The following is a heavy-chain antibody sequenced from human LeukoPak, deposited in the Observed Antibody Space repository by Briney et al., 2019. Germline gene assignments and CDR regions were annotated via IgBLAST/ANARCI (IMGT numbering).Heavy chain of an antibody. CDR2: ISAYNGNT. D-gene: IGHD2-15*01. Sequence: ASVKVSCKASGYTFSSYGISWVRQAPGQGLEWMGWISAYNGNTNYRQKLQGRVTMTTDTSTSTAYMDLRSLRSDDTAVYYCARGFCSGGSCYSYDYWGQGTLVTVSS. J-gene: IGHJ4*02. CDR3: ARGFCSGGSCYSYDY. V-gene: IGHV1-18*01. CDR1: GYTFSSYG.